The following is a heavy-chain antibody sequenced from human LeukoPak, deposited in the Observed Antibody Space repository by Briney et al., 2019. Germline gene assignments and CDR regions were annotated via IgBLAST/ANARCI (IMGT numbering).Heavy chain of an antibody. V-gene: IGHV4-34*01. J-gene: IGHJ4*02. CDR2: INHSGST. D-gene: IGHD3-9*01. CDR1: GGSFSGYY. CDR3: ARLVIRYSTFDY. Sequence: SETPSLTCAVYGGSFSGYYWSWIRQPPGKGLEWIGEINHSGSTNYNPSLKSRVTISVDTSKNQFSLKLSSVTAADTAVYYCARLVIRYSTFDYWGQGTLVTVSS.